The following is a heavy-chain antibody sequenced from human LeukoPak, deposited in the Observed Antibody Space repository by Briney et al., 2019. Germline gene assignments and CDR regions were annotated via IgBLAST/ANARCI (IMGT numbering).Heavy chain of an antibody. CDR3: ARGYDSSGYYLDY. CDR1: GGSFSGYY. V-gene: IGHV4-34*01. CDR2: INHSGST. D-gene: IGHD3-22*01. Sequence: SETLSPTCAVYGGSFSGYYWSWIRQPPGKGLEWIGEINHSGSTNYNPSLKSRVTISVDTSKNQFSLKLSSVTAADTAVYYCARGYDSSGYYLDYWGQGTLVTVSS. J-gene: IGHJ4*02.